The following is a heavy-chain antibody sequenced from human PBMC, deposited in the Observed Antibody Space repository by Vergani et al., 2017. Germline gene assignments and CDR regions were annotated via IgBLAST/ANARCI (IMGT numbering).Heavy chain of an antibody. Sequence: VQLVESGGGLVQPGGSLKLSCAASGFTFSDYYMSWIRQAPGKGLEWVSYISSSSSYTNYADSVKGRFTISRDNAKNSLYLQMNSLRAEDTAVYYCARGGCGNYGGLWYFDLWGRGTLVTVSS. V-gene: IGHV3-11*06. CDR3: ARGGCGNYGGLWYFDL. CDR1: GFTFSDYY. J-gene: IGHJ2*01. D-gene: IGHD4-23*01. CDR2: ISSSSSYT.